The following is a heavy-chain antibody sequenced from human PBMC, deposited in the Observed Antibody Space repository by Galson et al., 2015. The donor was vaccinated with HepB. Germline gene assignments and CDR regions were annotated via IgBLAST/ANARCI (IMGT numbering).Heavy chain of an antibody. J-gene: IGHJ4*02. Sequence: SLRLSCAASGITLKNYVITWVRQAPGKGLEWVSLISWDGHSRYYADSVKGRFAISRDNTENSLYIQMNSLRTEDTAIYYCARGGRYYDTLTGYPASVYYFDYWGQGTLVTVSS. CDR1: GITLKNYV. CDR3: ARGGRYYDTLTGYPASVYYFDY. D-gene: IGHD3-9*01. CDR2: ISWDGHSR. V-gene: IGHV3-43*01.